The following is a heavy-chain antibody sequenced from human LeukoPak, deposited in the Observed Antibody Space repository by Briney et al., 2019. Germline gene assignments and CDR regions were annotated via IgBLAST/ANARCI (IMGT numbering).Heavy chain of an antibody. V-gene: IGHV3-33*01. D-gene: IGHD1-20*01. CDR2: IWYDGSNK. Sequence: GRSLRLSCAASGFTFSSYGMHWVRQAPGKGLEWVAVIWYDGSNKYYADSVKGRFTISRDNSKNTLYLQMNSLRAEDTAVYYCASSNWNDESLSDYWGQGTLVTVSS. CDR3: ASSNWNDESLSDY. J-gene: IGHJ4*02. CDR1: GFTFSSYG.